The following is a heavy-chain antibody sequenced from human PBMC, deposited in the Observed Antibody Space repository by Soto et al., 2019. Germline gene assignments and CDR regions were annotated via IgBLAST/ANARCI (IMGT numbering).Heavy chain of an antibody. Sequence: QITLKESGPTLVKPPQTLTLTCTFSGFSLSPRGVGVGWIRQPPGKALEWLALIYWDDDKRYSPSLKSMLAITKDTSKNQVVLTMTNMDPVDTATYYCAHDVVVVAASPAEYFQHWGQGTLVTVSS. V-gene: IGHV2-5*02. CDR2: IYWDDDK. CDR3: AHDVVVVAASPAEYFQH. D-gene: IGHD2-15*01. CDR1: GFSLSPRGVG. J-gene: IGHJ1*01.